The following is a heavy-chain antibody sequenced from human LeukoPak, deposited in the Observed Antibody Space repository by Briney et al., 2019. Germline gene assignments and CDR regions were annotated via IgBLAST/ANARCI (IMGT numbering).Heavy chain of an antibody. Sequence: SETLSLTCTVSGGSISSSSYYWGWIRPPPGKGLEWIGSIYYSGNTYYNPSLKSRVTVSVDTSKNQFSLKLNSVTAADTAVYYCARLPSSSWLNWFDPWGQGTLVTVSS. D-gene: IGHD6-13*01. CDR1: GGSISSSSYY. J-gene: IGHJ5*02. CDR2: IYYSGNT. CDR3: ARLPSSSWLNWFDP. V-gene: IGHV4-39*01.